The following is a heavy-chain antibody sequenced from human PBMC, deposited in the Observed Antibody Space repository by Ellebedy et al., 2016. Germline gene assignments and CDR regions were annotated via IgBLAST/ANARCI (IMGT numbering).Heavy chain of an antibody. J-gene: IGHJ5*02. CDR3: ARALTMVRGGGLDP. CDR2: IYYSGST. V-gene: IGHV4-39*07. D-gene: IGHD3-10*01. Sequence: SETLSLTCTVSGGSISSSSYYWGWIRQPPGTGLEWIGSIYYSGSTYYNPSLKSRVTISVDTSKNQFSLKLTSVTAADTAVYYCARALTMVRGGGLDPWGQGTLVTVSS. CDR1: GGSISSSSYY.